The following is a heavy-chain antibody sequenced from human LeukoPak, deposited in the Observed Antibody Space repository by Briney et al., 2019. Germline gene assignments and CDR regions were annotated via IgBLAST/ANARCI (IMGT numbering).Heavy chain of an antibody. J-gene: IGHJ4*02. Sequence: GGSLRLSCAASGFTFSSYAMSWVRQAPGKGLEWVSAISGSGGSTYYADSVKGRFTISRDNSKNTLYLQMNSLRAEDTAVYYCAKLVYCSSTSCPGAYFDYWSQGTLVTVSS. CDR2: ISGSGGST. CDR3: AKLVYCSSTSCPGAYFDY. V-gene: IGHV3-23*01. CDR1: GFTFSSYA. D-gene: IGHD2-2*01.